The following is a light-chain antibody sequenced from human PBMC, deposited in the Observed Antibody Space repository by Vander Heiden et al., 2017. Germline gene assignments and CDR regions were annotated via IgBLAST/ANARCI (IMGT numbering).Light chain of an antibody. CDR3: FSYSSTSTNV. Sequence: QSALTQPASVSGSPGQWITILCTGYSTDVGGYNLVSWYQQVPGKAHKLMIYDVSKRPSGVSNRISGSKSGNTASLTISGLQAEDEADYYCFSYSSTSTNVFGTGTKVTVL. J-gene: IGLJ1*01. V-gene: IGLV2-23*02. CDR1: STDVGGYNL. CDR2: DVS.